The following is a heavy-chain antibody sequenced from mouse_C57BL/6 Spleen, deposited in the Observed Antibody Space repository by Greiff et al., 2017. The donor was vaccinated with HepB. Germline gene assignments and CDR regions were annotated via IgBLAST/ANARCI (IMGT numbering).Heavy chain of an antibody. D-gene: IGHD1-1*01. J-gene: IGHJ4*01. CDR2: ISDGGSYT. CDR1: GFTFSSYA. V-gene: IGHV5-4*01. Sequence: EVKLVESGGGLVKPGGSLKLSCAASGFTFSSYAMSWVRQTPEKRLEWVATISDGGSYTYYPDNVKGRFTISRDNAKNNLYLQMSHLKSEDTAMYYCAREGGYYGSSRYYAMDYWGQGTSVTVSS. CDR3: AREGGYYGSSRYYAMDY.